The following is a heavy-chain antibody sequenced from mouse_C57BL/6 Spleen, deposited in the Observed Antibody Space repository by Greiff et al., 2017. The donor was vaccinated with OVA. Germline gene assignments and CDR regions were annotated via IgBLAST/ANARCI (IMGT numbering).Heavy chain of an antibody. CDR1: GYTFTDYE. CDR3: PDSSGQSPMDY. D-gene: IGHD3-2*02. V-gene: IGHV1-15*01. CDR2: IDPETGGT. Sequence: QVQLQQSGAELVRPGASVTLSCKASGYTFTDYEMHWVKQTPVHGLEWIGAIDPETGGTAYNQKFKGKAILTADKSSSTAYMELRSLTSEDSAVYYCPDSSGQSPMDYWGQGTSVTVSS. J-gene: IGHJ4*01.